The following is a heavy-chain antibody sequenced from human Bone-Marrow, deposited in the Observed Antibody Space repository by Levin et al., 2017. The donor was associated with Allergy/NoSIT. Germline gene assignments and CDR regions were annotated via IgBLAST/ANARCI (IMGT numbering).Heavy chain of an antibody. D-gene: IGHD4-17*01. Sequence: GGSLRLSCVASGFTFSRYGMQWVRQAPGKGLEWVTVISKDGSNEYYADSVKGRFTISRDNSKNTVYLQMNSLREEDTAVYYCGYGDLTAWFGPRGQGTLVTVSS. V-gene: IGHV3-30*03. CDR1: GFTFSRYG. CDR3: GYGDLTAWFGP. J-gene: IGHJ5*02. CDR2: ISKDGSNE.